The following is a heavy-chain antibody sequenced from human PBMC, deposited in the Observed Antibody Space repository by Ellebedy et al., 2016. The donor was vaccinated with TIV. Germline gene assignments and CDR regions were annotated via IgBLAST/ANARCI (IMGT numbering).Heavy chain of an antibody. D-gene: IGHD3-16*02. J-gene: IGHJ2*01. CDR3: ARASFSDVDLSGWYFDL. CDR1: EFTVSYNY. V-gene: IGHV3-66*01. CDR2: IYTDDTT. Sequence: GESLKISCAASEFTVSYNYMNWVRQAPGKGPEWVSGIYTDDTTYYADSVRGRFTIFRDNSKNTLYLQLKSLRTEDTAVYYCARASFSDVDLSGWYFDLWGRGTLVTVSS.